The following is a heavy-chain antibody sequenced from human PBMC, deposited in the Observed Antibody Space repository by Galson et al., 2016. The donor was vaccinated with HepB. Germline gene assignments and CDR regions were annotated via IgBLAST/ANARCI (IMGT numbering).Heavy chain of an antibody. Sequence: SLRLSCAVSGFTLSNYAMNWVRQAPGTGLEWVSGTSYDGANKYYADSVKGRATISRDDSKNTVYLQMDSLRGEDTAVYYCARVVAAGARPPVAFQHWGQGILVTVAS. V-gene: IGHV3-30*04. J-gene: IGHJ4*02. CDR3: ARVVAAGARPPVAFQH. D-gene: IGHD6-25*01. CDR2: TSYDGANK. CDR1: GFTLSNYA.